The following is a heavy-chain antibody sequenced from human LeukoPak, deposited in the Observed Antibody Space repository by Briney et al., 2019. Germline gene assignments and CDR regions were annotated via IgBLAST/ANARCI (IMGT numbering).Heavy chain of an antibody. CDR3: ARSNSGSYYHFDY. Sequence: GASVKVSCKPSGYTFINYGITWVRQAPGQGLEWMGWISTYNDNTNYAQKFQGRVTMNTDTSTSTAYMELRGLTSDDTAVYYCARSNSGSYYHFDYWGQGTLVTVSS. J-gene: IGHJ4*02. V-gene: IGHV1-18*01. D-gene: IGHD1-26*01. CDR2: ISTYNDNT. CDR1: GYTFINYG.